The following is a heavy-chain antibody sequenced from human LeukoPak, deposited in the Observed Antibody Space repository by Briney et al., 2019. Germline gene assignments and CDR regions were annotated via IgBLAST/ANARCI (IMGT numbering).Heavy chain of an antibody. CDR2: INAGNGNT. J-gene: IGHJ4*02. Sequence: GASVKVSCKASGYTFTSYAMHWVRQAPGQGLEWMGWINAGNGNTKYSQKFQGRVTITRDTSASTAYMELRSLRSDGTAVYYCARDPPFDYWGQGTLVTVSS. CDR3: ARDPPFDY. V-gene: IGHV1-3*01. CDR1: GYTFTSYA.